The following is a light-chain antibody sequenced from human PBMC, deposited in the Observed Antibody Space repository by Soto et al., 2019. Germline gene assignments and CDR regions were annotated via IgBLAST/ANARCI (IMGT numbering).Light chain of an antibody. CDR2: AAS. CDR3: QQRNSYHRMYT. V-gene: IGKV1-9*01. CDR1: QGISSY. J-gene: IGKJ2*01. Sequence: DIQLTQSPSFLSASVGDRVTITCRASQGISSYLAWYQQKPGKAPKLLIYAASTLQSGVPSRFSGSGSGTEFTLPISSLQPEDFATYYCQQRNSYHRMYTFGQGTKLEIK.